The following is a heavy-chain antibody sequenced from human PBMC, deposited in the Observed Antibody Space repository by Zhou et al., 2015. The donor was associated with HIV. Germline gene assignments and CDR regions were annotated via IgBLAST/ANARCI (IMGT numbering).Heavy chain of an antibody. D-gene: IGHD2-21*02. CDR3: AKDHVHCCRGALNALDT. V-gene: IGHV1-18*01. Sequence: QVHLVQSGAEVKKPGASVKVSCKASGYAFSSYGITWVRQAPGQGLEWVGWISAYNGVTEYAQTLQDRLTMSTDTSTNTAYMELRSLRSDDTAVYYCAKDHVHCCRGALNALDTWG. CDR2: ISAYNGVT. J-gene: IGHJ3*02. CDR1: GYAFSSYG.